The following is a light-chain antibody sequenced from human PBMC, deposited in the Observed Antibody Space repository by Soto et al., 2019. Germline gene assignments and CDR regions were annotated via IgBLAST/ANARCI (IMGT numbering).Light chain of an antibody. J-gene: IGLJ1*01. V-gene: IGLV1-40*01. CDR1: SSNIGATYD. Sequence: QSALTQPPSVSGAPGQRVTISCTGSSSNIGATYDVHWYQQFPGTAPKLLIYGNSNRPSGVPDRFSGSKSGTSASLAITGLQAEDEADYYCQSYDNKLSAYVFGSGTKVTVL. CDR3: QSYDNKLSAYV. CDR2: GNS.